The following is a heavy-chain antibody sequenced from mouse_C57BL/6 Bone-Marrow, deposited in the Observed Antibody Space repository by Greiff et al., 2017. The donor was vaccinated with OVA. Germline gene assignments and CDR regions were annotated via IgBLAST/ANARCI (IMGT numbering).Heavy chain of an antibody. CDR1: GYAFSSSW. CDR3: ARYYYARPPYAMDY. CDR2: IYPGDGDT. D-gene: IGHD1-1*01. J-gene: IGHJ4*01. Sequence: QVHVKQSGPELVKPGASVKISCKASGYAFSSSWMNWVKQRPGKGLEWIGRIYPGDGDTNYNGKFKGKATLTADKSSSTAYMQLSSLTSEDSAVYFCARYYYARPPYAMDYWGQGTSVTVSS. V-gene: IGHV1-82*01.